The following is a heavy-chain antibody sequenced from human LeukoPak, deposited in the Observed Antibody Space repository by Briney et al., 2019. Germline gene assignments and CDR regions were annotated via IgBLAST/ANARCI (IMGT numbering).Heavy chain of an antibody. D-gene: IGHD7-27*01. CDR3: WSTGDQLDY. V-gene: IGHV3-7*01. CDR2: IKQDGSEK. Sequence: GGSLRLSCAASGFTFSSYWMGWVRQAPGKGLEWVANIKQDGSEKYYVDSVKGRFTISRDNAKNSLYLQMNSLRAEDTAVYYCWSTGDQLDYWGQGTLVTVSS. CDR1: GFTFSSYW. J-gene: IGHJ4*02.